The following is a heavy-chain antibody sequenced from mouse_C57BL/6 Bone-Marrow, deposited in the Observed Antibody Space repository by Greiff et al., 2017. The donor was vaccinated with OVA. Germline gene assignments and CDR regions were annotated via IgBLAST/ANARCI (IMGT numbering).Heavy chain of an antibody. D-gene: IGHD1-1*01. CDR2: IDPETGGT. V-gene: IGHV1-15*01. Sequence: QVQLQQSGAELVRPGASVTLSCKASGYTFTDYEMHWVKQTPVHGLEWIGAIDPETGGTAYNQKFKGKAILTADKSSSTAYMELRSLTSEDSAVYYCTIPLYYYGSSPYYAMDYWGQGTSVTVSS. CDR3: TIPLYYYGSSPYYAMDY. J-gene: IGHJ4*01. CDR1: GYTFTDYE.